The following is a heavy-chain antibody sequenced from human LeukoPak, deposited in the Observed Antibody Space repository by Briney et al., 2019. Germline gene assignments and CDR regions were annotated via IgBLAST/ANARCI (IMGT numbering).Heavy chain of an antibody. V-gene: IGHV3-21*01. CDR1: GFTFSSYS. J-gene: IGHJ4*02. Sequence: PGGSLRLSCAASGFTFSSYSMNWVRQAPGQGLKWFSSISSSSSYIHYADSVKGRFTISRDNAKNSLYLQMNSLRAEDTSVYYCAREPDYGDYPGPFDYWGQGTLVTVSS. CDR3: AREPDYGDYPGPFDY. CDR2: ISSSSSYI. D-gene: IGHD4-17*01.